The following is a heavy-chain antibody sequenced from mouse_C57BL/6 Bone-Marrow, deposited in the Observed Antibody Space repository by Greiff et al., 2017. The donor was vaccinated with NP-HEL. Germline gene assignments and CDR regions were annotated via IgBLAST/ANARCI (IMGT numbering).Heavy chain of an antibody. CDR2: IRYDGSN. V-gene: IGHV3-6*01. D-gene: IGHD1-1*01. CDR1: GYSITSGYY. Sequence: ESGPGLVKPSQSLSLTCSVTGYSITSGYYWYWIRQFPGNQLEWMGYIRYDGSNNYNPSLKNRISITRDTSTNQLFLKLISVTTEDAATCDCARGDTTVLFDYWGQGTTLTVSS. J-gene: IGHJ2*01. CDR3: ARGDTTVLFDY.